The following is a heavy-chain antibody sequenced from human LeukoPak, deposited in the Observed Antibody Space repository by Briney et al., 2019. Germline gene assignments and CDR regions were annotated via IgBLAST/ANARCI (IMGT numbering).Heavy chain of an antibody. Sequence: GGSLRLSCAASGFTFSSYGMHWVRQAPGKGLEWVAVIWYDGSNKYYADSVKGRFTISRDNSKNTLFLQMNSLRADDTAVYYCAKVGERWLQLRVGFDYWGQGTAVTVSS. J-gene: IGHJ4*02. V-gene: IGHV3-33*06. CDR1: GFTFSSYG. CDR2: IWYDGSNK. CDR3: AKVGERWLQLRVGFDY. D-gene: IGHD5-24*01.